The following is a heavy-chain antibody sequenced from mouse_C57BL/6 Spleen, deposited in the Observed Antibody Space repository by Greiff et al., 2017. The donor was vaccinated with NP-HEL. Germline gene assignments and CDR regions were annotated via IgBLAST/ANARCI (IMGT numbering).Heavy chain of an antibody. CDR1: GYTFTSYW. CDR3: ARRGSSLDYAMDY. Sequence: QVQLQQPGAELVMPGASVKLSCKASGYTFTSYWMHWVKQRPGQGLEWIGEIDPSDSYTNYNQKFKGKSTLTVDKSSSTAYMQLSSLTSEDSAVYYCARRGSSLDYAMDYWGQGTSVTVSS. CDR2: IDPSDSYT. D-gene: IGHD1-1*01. J-gene: IGHJ4*01. V-gene: IGHV1-69*01.